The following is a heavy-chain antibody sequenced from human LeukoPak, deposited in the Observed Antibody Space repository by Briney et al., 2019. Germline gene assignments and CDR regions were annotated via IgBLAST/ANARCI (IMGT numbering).Heavy chain of an antibody. D-gene: IGHD1-1*01. CDR1: NGSFNAYY. CDR2: VNHSGTT. J-gene: IGHJ4*02. V-gene: IGHV4-34*01. CDR3: AISGWSYWKRTDS. Sequence: SETLSHTCAASNGSFNAYYWSWIRQSPGKGLEWVWEVNHSGTTNYNPSLKGRVTISVDTSTSHCSLELNSVTAADTSVYYCAISGWSYWKRTDSWGQGTLVSVSS.